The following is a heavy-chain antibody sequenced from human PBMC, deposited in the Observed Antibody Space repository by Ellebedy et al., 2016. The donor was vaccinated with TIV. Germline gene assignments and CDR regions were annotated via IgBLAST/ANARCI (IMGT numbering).Heavy chain of an antibody. J-gene: IGHJ5*02. CDR1: GGSISSGDYY. CDR3: ARADPTGGLFS. D-gene: IGHD3-10*02. CDR2: IYYSGST. V-gene: IGHV4-30-4*01. Sequence: MPSETLSLTCTVSGGSISSGDYYWSWIRQPPGKGLEWIGYIYYSGSTYYNPSLKSRVTISVDTSKNQFSLKLSSVTAADTAVYYCARADPTGGLFSWGQGTLVTVSS.